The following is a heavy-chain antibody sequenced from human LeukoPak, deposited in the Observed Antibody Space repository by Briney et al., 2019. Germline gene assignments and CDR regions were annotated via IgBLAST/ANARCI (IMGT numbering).Heavy chain of an antibody. V-gene: IGHV1-24*01. J-gene: IGHJ6*02. CDR3: ASYDSNYGNYYYGMDV. CDR2: FDPEDGET. Sequence: ASVKVSCKVSGYTLTELSMHWVRQAPGKGLEWMGGFDPEDGETIYAQKFQGRVTMTEDTSTDTAYMELSSLRSEDTAVYYCASYDSNYGNYYYGMDVWGQGTTVTVSS. D-gene: IGHD4-11*01. CDR1: GYTLTELS.